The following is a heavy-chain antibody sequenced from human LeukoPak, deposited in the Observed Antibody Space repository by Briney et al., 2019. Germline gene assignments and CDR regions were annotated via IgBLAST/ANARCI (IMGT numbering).Heavy chain of an antibody. CDR1: GYAFTGYY. D-gene: IGHD3-10*01. V-gene: IGHV1-2*02. CDR3: ASQQDYYGSGRDDWFDP. Sequence: ASVKVSCKASGYAFTGYYMHWVRQAPGQGLEWMGWINPNSGGTNYAQKFQGRVTMTRDTSISTAYLELSRLRSDDTAVYYCASQQDYYGSGRDDWFDPWGQGTLVTASS. CDR2: INPNSGGT. J-gene: IGHJ5*02.